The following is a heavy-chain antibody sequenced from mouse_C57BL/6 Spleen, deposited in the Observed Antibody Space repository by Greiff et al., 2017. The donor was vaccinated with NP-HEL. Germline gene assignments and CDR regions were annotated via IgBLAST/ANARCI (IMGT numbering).Heavy chain of an antibody. CDR3: ARIYYGSSSWFAY. CDR2: INPNNGGT. D-gene: IGHD1-1*01. V-gene: IGHV1-22*01. J-gene: IGHJ3*01. CDR1: GYTFTDYN. Sequence: VQLQQSGPELVKPGASVKMSCKASGYTFTDYNMHWVKQSHGKSLEWIGYINPNNGGTSYNQKFKGKATLTVNKSSSTAYMELRSLTSEDSAVYYCARIYYGSSSWFAYWGQGTLVTVSA.